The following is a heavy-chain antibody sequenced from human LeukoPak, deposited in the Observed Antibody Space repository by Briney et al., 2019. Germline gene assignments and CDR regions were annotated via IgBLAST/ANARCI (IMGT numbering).Heavy chain of an antibody. Sequence: PGGSLRLSCAVSGFTFSDYYMSWIRQAPGQGLEWVSYISSSGSTIYYADSVKGRFTISRDNAKNSLYLQMNSLRAEDTAVYYCAREAIGDDYGDYRDFDYWGQGTLVTVSS. D-gene: IGHD4-17*01. V-gene: IGHV3-11*01. J-gene: IGHJ4*02. CDR1: GFTFSDYY. CDR3: AREAIGDDYGDYRDFDY. CDR2: ISSSGSTI.